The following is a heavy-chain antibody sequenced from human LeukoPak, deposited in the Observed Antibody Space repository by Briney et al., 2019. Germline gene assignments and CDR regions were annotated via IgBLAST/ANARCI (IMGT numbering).Heavy chain of an antibody. V-gene: IGHV4-59*11. CDR3: ARAGPSDYDILTGYLPPGYFDY. Sequence: SETLSLTCTVSGGSISSHYWSWIRQPPGKGLEWIGYIYYSGSTNYNPSLKSRVTISVDTSKNQFSLKLSSVTAADTAVYYCARAGPSDYDILTGYLPPGYFDYWGQGTLVTVSS. CDR1: GGSISSHY. J-gene: IGHJ4*02. CDR2: IYYSGST. D-gene: IGHD3-9*01.